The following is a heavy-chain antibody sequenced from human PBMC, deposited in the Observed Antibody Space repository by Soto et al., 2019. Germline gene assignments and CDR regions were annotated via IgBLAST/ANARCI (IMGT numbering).Heavy chain of an antibody. D-gene: IGHD1-26*01. Sequence: LSLTCNVSGGSISGYYWSWIRQSPGKGLEYIGYIYYRGSTNYNSSLKSRVTMSVDTSRNQFSLKMNSVTAADTAVYYCARQQLLPFYYALDVWGQGTTVTVSS. J-gene: IGHJ6*02. CDR2: IYYRGST. V-gene: IGHV4-59*01. CDR3: ARQQLLPFYYALDV. CDR1: GGSISGYY.